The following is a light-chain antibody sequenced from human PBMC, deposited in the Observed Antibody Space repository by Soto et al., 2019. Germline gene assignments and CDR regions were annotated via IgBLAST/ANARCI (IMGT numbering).Light chain of an antibody. V-gene: IGKV1-5*01. CDR1: QSISSW. Sequence: DIQMTQSPSTLSASVGDRVTITCRASQSISSWLAWYQQKPGKAPKLLIYDASSLESGVPSRFSGSGSGTEFTLTISSLQPDDFVTYYCQQYTSHSPYTFGQGTTLEIK. J-gene: IGKJ2*01. CDR3: QQYTSHSPYT. CDR2: DAS.